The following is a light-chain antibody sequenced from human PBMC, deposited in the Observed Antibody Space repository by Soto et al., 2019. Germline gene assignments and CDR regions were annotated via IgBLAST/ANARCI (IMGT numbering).Light chain of an antibody. CDR2: YDS. CDR1: NIGSKS. V-gene: IGLV3-21*04. J-gene: IGLJ1*01. CDR3: QVWDSSSDHYV. Sequence: SYELTQPPSVSVAPGKTARITCGGNNIGSKSVHWYQQKPGQAPVLVIYYDSDRPSGIPERFSGSNSGNTATLTISRVEARDAADYYCQVWDSSSDHYVFGTGTKLTVL.